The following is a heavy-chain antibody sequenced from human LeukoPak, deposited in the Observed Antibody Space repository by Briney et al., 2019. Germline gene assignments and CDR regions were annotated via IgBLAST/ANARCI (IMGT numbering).Heavy chain of an antibody. J-gene: IGHJ4*02. D-gene: IGHD3-16*01. CDR2: IYHSGST. Sequence: SGTLSLTCAVSGGSISSSNCWSWVRQPPGKGLEWIGEIYHSGSTNYNPSLKSRVTISVDTSKNQFSLKLSSVTAADTAVYYCASQRGPYRTSVFDYWGQGTLVTVSS. CDR3: ASQRGPYRTSVFDY. V-gene: IGHV4-4*02. CDR1: GGSISSSNC.